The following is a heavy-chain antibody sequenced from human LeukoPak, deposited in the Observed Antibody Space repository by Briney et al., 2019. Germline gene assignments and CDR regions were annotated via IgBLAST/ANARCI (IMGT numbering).Heavy chain of an antibody. J-gene: IGHJ1*01. CDR2: ISGSGGRT. D-gene: IGHD2-2*01. CDR3: ANLYCSSTSWYLPEYFQH. CDR1: GFSFSSYA. V-gene: IGHV3-23*01. Sequence: GGSLRLSCAASGFSFSSYAMSWVRQAPGKGLEWVSSISGSGGRTYYADSVKGRFTISRDNPNNTLYLQMNSLRAEYTAVYYCANLYCSSTSWYLPEYFQHWGQGTLVTVSS.